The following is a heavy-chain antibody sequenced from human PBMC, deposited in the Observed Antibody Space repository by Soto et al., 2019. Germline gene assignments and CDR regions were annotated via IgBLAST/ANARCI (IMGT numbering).Heavy chain of an antibody. CDR1: GDTLTELS. V-gene: IGHV1-24*01. D-gene: IGHD3-22*01. CDR3: ATDLGYYASSGYDY. CDR2: FDPEDGET. Sequence: ASVKVSCKVSGDTLTELSMHWVRQAPGKGLEWMGGFDPEDGETIYAQKFQGRVTMTEDTSTDTAYMELSSLRSEDTAVYHCATDLGYYASSGYDYWGQGTLVTVSS. J-gene: IGHJ4*02.